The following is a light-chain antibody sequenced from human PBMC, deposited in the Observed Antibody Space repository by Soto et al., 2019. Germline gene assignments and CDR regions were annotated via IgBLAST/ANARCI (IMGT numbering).Light chain of an antibody. J-gene: IGKJ1*01. Sequence: EIVMTQSPATLSVSPGERATLSCRASQSVGSNLACYQQKPGQAPSLLIYGASTRATGIPARFSGSGSGTEFTLTISSLQSEDFAIYFCQQYNNWPPDRTFGQGTKVEIK. CDR2: GAS. V-gene: IGKV3-15*01. CDR3: QQYNNWPPDRT. CDR1: QSVGSN.